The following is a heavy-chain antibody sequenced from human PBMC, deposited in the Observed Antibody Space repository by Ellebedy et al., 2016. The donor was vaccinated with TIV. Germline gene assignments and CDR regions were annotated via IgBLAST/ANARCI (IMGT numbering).Heavy chain of an antibody. CDR2: INTGNDNT. CDR1: GYTFTSYA. J-gene: IGHJ6*02. Sequence: ASVKVSXXASGYTFTSYAMHWVRQAPGQSLEWMGWINTGNDNTKYSQKLQGRVTITRDYMELSGLMSEDTAVYYCATREWQDPMDVWGQGTTVTVSS. CDR3: ATREWQDPMDV. D-gene: IGHD3-3*01. V-gene: IGHV1-3*04.